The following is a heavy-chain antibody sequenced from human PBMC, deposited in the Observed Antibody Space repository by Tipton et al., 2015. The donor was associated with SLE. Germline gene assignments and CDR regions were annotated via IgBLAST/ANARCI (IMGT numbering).Heavy chain of an antibody. CDR1: GFTFSSYA. Sequence: GSLRLSCAASGFTFSSYAMSWVRQAPGKGLEWVSAISGSGGSTYYADSVKGRFTISRDNSKNTLYLQMNSLRAEDTAVYYCAKERGPMIAAAGPFDYWGQGTLVTVSS. J-gene: IGHJ4*02. V-gene: IGHV3-23*01. CDR3: AKERGPMIAAAGPFDY. D-gene: IGHD6-13*01. CDR2: ISGSGGST.